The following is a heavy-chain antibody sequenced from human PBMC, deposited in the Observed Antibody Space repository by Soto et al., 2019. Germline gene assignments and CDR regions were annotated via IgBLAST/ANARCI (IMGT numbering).Heavy chain of an antibody. D-gene: IGHD2-8*02. J-gene: IGHJ1*01. Sequence: QVQLVESGGGVVQPGRSLRLSCAASGFSFSAYAIHWVRQAPGKGLEWVALISYDETTTYYADSVKGRFTISRDNSKNTLHLQMNSMTSEETAVYYCVKDRKNLVVNYYFQYWGQGTLVIVSS. CDR2: ISYDETTT. CDR1: GFSFSAYA. V-gene: IGHV3-30-3*01. CDR3: VKDRKNLVVNYYFQY.